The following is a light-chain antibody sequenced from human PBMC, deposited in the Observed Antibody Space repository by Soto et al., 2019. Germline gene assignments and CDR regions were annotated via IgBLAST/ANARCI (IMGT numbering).Light chain of an antibody. CDR2: EVA. CDR3: CSYTSSRTYV. Sequence: QSVLTQTASVSGSPGQSITMSCTGTSSDVGGYNFVSWYQQHPGKAPKLIVHEVANRLSGVSGRFSGSKSGNTAFLTISGLQAEDEAVYYCCSYTSSRTYVFGTGTKVTVL. V-gene: IGLV2-14*03. CDR1: SSDVGGYNF. J-gene: IGLJ1*01.